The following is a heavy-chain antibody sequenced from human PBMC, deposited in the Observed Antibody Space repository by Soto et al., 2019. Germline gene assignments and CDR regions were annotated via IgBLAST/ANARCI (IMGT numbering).Heavy chain of an antibody. CDR1: GFTFSCYT. CDR2: ISISSSSI. V-gene: IGHV3-21*01. Sequence: PGGSPRLSCAASGFTFSCYTMNWVRQAPGRGLEWVSSISISSSSIYYADSVKGRFTISRDNAKNSLYLQMNSLRAEDTAVYYCARYGNSNWFDSWGQGTLVTVSS. J-gene: IGHJ5*01. D-gene: IGHD1-1*01. CDR3: ARYGNSNWFDS.